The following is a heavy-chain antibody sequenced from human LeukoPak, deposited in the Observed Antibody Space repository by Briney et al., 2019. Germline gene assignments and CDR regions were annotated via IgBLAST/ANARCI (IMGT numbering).Heavy chain of an antibody. V-gene: IGHV4-34*01. CDR1: GGSISGYY. Sequence: SETLSLTCTVSGGSISGYYWSWIRQPPGKGLEWIGEINHSGSTNYNPSLKSRVTISVDTSKNQFSLKLSSVTAADTAVYYCARGRRRDYAPSADYWGQGTLVTVSS. CDR3: ARGRRRDYAPSADY. J-gene: IGHJ4*02. D-gene: IGHD4-17*01. CDR2: INHSGST.